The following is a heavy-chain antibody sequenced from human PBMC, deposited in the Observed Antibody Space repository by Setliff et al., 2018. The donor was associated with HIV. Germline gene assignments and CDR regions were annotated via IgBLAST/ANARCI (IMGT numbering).Heavy chain of an antibody. D-gene: IGHD3-22*01. V-gene: IGHV4-59*04. J-gene: IGHJ5*02. CDR2: IYHTGRT. Sequence: SETLSLTCTVSGASISNYWWTWIRQPPGKGLEWTGSIYHTGRTYYNRSLESRLTISIDTSKNQFSLKLTSVTAADTAMYYCASRIYYYDESRVLREEGFVPWGQGTLVTVSS. CDR1: GASISNYW. CDR3: ASRIYYYDESRVLREEGFVP.